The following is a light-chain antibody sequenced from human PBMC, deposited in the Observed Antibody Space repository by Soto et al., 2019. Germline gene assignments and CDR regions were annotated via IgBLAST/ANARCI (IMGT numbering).Light chain of an antibody. Sequence: EIMMTQSPATLSVSPGERGTLSWRASQDIRSSLAWYQQKPGQAPRLLIYGASIRATGVPATFSGSGSGTEFTLSISSLQSEHLGVYYCQQDSSWPLTFGGGTKVDTK. CDR2: GAS. J-gene: IGKJ4*01. CDR1: QDIRSS. CDR3: QQDSSWPLT. V-gene: IGKV3-15*01.